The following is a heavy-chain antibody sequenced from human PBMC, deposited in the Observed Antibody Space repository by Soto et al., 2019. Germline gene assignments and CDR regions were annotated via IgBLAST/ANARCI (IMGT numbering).Heavy chain of an antibody. V-gene: IGHV3-30-3*01. Sequence: QVQLVESGGGVVQPGRSLRLSCAASGFTFSSYAMHWVRQAPGKGLEWVAAISYDGSNKYYADSVKGRFTISRDNSKNTLYLQMNSLRAEDTAVYYCARGRIAAAGTGWFDPWGQGTLVTVSS. D-gene: IGHD6-13*01. CDR3: ARGRIAAAGTGWFDP. CDR2: ISYDGSNK. J-gene: IGHJ5*02. CDR1: GFTFSSYA.